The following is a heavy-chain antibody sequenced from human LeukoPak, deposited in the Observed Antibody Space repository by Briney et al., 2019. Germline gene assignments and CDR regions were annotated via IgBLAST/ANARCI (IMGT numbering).Heavy chain of an antibody. CDR3: ARAYCSSTSCYIPDAFDI. Sequence: ASVKVSCKASGYTFTSYGISWVRQAPGQGLEWMGWISAYNGNTNYAQKLQGRVTMTTDTSTSTAYMELRSLRSDDTAVYYCARAYCSSTSCYIPDAFDIWGQGTMVTASS. V-gene: IGHV1-18*01. D-gene: IGHD2-2*01. CDR1: GYTFTSYG. CDR2: ISAYNGNT. J-gene: IGHJ3*02.